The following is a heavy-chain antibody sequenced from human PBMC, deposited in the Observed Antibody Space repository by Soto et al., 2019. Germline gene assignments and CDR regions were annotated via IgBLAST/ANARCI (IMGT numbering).Heavy chain of an antibody. Sequence: VGSLRLSCAASGFTFSSYAMSWVRQAPGKGLEWVSAISGSGGSTYYADSVKGRFTISRDNSKNTLYLQMNSLRAEDTAVYYCAKDVYDSSGYYYAPAFDIWGQGTMVTVSS. D-gene: IGHD3-22*01. CDR3: AKDVYDSSGYYYAPAFDI. CDR2: ISGSGGST. V-gene: IGHV3-23*01. J-gene: IGHJ3*02. CDR1: GFTFSSYA.